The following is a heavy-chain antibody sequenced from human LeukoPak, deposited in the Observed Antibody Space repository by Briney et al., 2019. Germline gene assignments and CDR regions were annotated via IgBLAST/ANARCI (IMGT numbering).Heavy chain of an antibody. J-gene: IGHJ4*02. D-gene: IGHD2-15*01. CDR2: ISGSSSYI. Sequence: GGSLRLSCAASGFTFSSFSMNWVRQAPGQGLEWVSSISGSSSYIYYADSVKGRFTISRHNAKNSLYLHMDSLRAEDTAVYYCARDSDEYCSGGRCSTFNYWGQGTLVTVSS. CDR1: GFTFSSFS. V-gene: IGHV3-21*01. CDR3: ARDSDEYCSGGRCSTFNY.